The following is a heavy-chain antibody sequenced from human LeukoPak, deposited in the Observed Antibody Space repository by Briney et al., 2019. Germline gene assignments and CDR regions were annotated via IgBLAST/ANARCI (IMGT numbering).Heavy chain of an antibody. CDR3: AIGYCSSTSCYPPQFREY. J-gene: IGHJ4*02. CDR1: GGSISSYY. V-gene: IGHV4-4*07. CDR2: IYTSGST. D-gene: IGHD2-2*01. Sequence: SETLSLTCTVSGGSISSYYWSRIRQPAGKGLEWIGRIYTSGSTNYNPSLKSRVTMSVDTSKNQFSLKLSSVTAADTAVYYCAIGYCSSTSCYPPQFREYWGQGTLVTVSS.